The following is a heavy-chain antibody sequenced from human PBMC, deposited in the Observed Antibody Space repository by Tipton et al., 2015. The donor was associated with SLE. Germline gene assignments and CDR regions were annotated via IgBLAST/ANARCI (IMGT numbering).Heavy chain of an antibody. Sequence: QLVQSGAEVKKPGSSVKVSCKASGGTFSRYGISWVRQAPGQGLEWMGGIIPILGTTNYAQKFQGRVTITADKSTSTAYMELSSLRSEDTAVYYCARAISTYSSSWYECDFDYWGQGTLVSVSS. CDR1: GGTFSRYG. D-gene: IGHD6-13*01. V-gene: IGHV1-69*06. CDR3: ARAISTYSSSWYECDFDY. J-gene: IGHJ4*02. CDR2: IIPILGTT.